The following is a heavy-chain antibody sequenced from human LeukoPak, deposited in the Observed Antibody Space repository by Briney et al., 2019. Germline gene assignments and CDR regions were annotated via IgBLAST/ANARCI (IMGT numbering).Heavy chain of an antibody. CDR3: ARLFRGSDIPGFNY. D-gene: IGHD1-26*01. Sequence: ASVKVFCKASGYTFTGYYMHWARQAPGQGLEWMGGINPNSGGTNCAQKFQGRVTMTRDTPIRTAHMELSGQSCRDAAVYYCARLFRGSDIPGFNYWGQGTLVTVSS. J-gene: IGHJ4*02. CDR1: GYTFTGYY. V-gene: IGHV1-2*02. CDR2: INPNSGGT.